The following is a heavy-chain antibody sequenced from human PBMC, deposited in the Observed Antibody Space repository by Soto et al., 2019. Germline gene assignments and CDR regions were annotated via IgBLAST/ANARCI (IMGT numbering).Heavy chain of an antibody. Sequence: SETLSLTCTVSGGSISSGGYYWSWIRQHPGKGLEWIGYIYYSGSTYYNPSLKSRVTISVDTSKNQLSLRLSSVTAADTAVYYCARAYYDTAGYSLDPWGQGALVTVSS. CDR3: ARAYYDTAGYSLDP. CDR1: GGSISSGGYY. J-gene: IGHJ5*02. V-gene: IGHV4-31*03. CDR2: IYYSGST. D-gene: IGHD3-22*01.